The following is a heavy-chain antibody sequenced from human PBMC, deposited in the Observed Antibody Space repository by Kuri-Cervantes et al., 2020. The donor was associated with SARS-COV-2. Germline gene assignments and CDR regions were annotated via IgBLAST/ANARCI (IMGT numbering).Heavy chain of an antibody. D-gene: IGHD1-26*01. CDR2: INHSGST. CDR3: ARSYPNPGFDP. V-gene: IGHV4-34*01. CDR1: GGSFSGFY. Sequence: SETLSLTCAVYGGSFSGFYWSWIRQPPGKGLEWIGEINHSGSTNYNPSLKSRVTISVDTSKNQFSLKLSSVTAADTPVYYCARSYPNPGFDPWGQGTLVTVSS. J-gene: IGHJ5*02.